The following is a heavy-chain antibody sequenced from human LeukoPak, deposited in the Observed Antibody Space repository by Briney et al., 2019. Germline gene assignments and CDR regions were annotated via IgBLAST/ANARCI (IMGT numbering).Heavy chain of an antibody. CDR3: ARVKSTVLEVVPATAFDP. CDR2: ISGYNGNT. CDR1: GYTFTSYG. V-gene: IGHV1-18*01. Sequence: ASVKVSCKASGYTFTSYGISWVRQAPGQGLEWMGWISGYNGNTKYAQKLQGRVTMTTDASTSTAYMELRSLRSDDTAVYYCARVKSTVLEVVPATAFDPWGQGTLVTVSS. J-gene: IGHJ5*02. D-gene: IGHD2-2*01.